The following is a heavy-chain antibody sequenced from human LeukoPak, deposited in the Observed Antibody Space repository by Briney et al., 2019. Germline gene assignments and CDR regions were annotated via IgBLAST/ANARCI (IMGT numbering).Heavy chain of an antibody. CDR1: GYTFSGYY. J-gene: IGHJ5*02. CDR3: ARGGVNNYFDP. CDR2: INLHSGVT. Sequence: GASVKVSCKTSGYTFSGYYMHWVRQAPGQGLEWVGWINLHSGVTKYAQKFQGRVTVSGDTSINTAYMELRSLTSDDTAVYYCARGGVNNYFDPWGQGTLVTVSS. V-gene: IGHV1-2*02. D-gene: IGHD3-16*01.